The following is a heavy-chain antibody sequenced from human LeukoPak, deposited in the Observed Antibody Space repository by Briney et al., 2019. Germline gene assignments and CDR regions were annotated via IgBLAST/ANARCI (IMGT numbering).Heavy chain of an antibody. V-gene: IGHV3-66*01. J-gene: IGHJ4*02. CDR2: IADGGTT. D-gene: IGHD3-10*01. CDR1: GFSVSRTY. CDR3: ASSITTPRGFDY. Sequence: PGGSLRLSCAASGFSVSRTYMTWVRQAPGKGLDWVSVIADGGTTYYADSVKGRFTISRDNSKNTLYLQMNSLRAEDTAVYYCASSITTPRGFDYWGQGTLVPVPS.